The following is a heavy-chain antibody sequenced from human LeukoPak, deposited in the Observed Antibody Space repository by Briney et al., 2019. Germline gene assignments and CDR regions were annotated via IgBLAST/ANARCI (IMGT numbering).Heavy chain of an antibody. CDR2: ISGDGATT. Sequence: PGRSLRLSCAASGFTFDDHAMYWVRQVPGKGLEWVSSISGDGATTYHADSVKGRFTISRDNSKNTLYLQMNSLRAEDTAVYYCAKGGSGSYYTPGNFDYWGQGTLVTVSS. CDR3: AKGGSGSYYTPGNFDY. J-gene: IGHJ4*02. D-gene: IGHD3-10*01. V-gene: IGHV3-23*01. CDR1: GFTFDDHA.